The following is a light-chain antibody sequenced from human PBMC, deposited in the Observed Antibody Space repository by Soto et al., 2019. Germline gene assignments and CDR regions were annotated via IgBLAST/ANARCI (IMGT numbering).Light chain of an antibody. V-gene: IGKV1-5*01. CDR1: ENIRTY. CDR2: GAS. Sequence: DIEMTQSPSSLSASVGDRVTLTCRASENIRTYLNWYQHKPGKAPNLLIYGASTLQSGVPSRFSGSGSGTEFTLSISRLQTDDFATYYCQQYGSFSPITFGGGTKVDIK. J-gene: IGKJ4*01. CDR3: QQYGSFSPIT.